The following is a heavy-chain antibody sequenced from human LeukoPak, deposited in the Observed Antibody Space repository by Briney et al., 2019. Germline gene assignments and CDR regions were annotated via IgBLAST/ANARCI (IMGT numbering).Heavy chain of an antibody. CDR1: GGTFSSYA. CDR2: IIPIFGTA. Sequence: ASVKVSCRASGGTFSSYAISWVRQAPGQGLEWMGGIIPIFGTANYAQKFQGRVTITADKSTSTAYMELSSLRSEDTAVYYCARAIPLSNDYGDYWGQGTLVTVSS. V-gene: IGHV1-69*06. CDR3: ARAIPLSNDYGDY. J-gene: IGHJ4*02.